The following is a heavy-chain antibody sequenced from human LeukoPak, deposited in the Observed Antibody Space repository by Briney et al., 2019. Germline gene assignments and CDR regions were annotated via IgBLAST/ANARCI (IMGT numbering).Heavy chain of an antibody. CDR1: GFTFSSYG. CDR2: IWYDGSNK. CDR3: ARGADGDFFDY. J-gene: IGHJ4*02. Sequence: GRSLRLSCAASGFTFSSYGMHWVRQAPGKGLEWVAVIWYDGSNKYYADSVKGRFTISRDNSKNTLYLQMNSLRAEDTAVYYCARGADGDFFDYWGQGTLATVSS. D-gene: IGHD2-21*01. V-gene: IGHV3-33*01.